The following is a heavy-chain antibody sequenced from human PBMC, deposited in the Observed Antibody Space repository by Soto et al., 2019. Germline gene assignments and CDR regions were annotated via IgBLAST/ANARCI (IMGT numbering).Heavy chain of an antibody. J-gene: IGHJ6*02. D-gene: IGHD3-22*01. CDR2: IYYSGST. V-gene: IGHV4-39*01. Sequence: SETLSLTCTVSGGSISSSSYYWGWIRQPPGKGLEWIGSIYYSGSTYYNPSLKSRVTISVDTSKNQFSLKLSSVTAADTAVYYCARTRAGLFGSLDYYYGMDVWGQGTTVTVSS. CDR1: GGSISSSSYY. CDR3: ARTRAGLFGSLDYYYGMDV.